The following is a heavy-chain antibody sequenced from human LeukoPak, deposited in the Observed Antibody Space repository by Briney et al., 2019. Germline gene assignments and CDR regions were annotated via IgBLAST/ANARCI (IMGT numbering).Heavy chain of an antibody. D-gene: IGHD2-21*01. V-gene: IGHV4-39*01. J-gene: IGHJ4*02. CDR2: IHYSGST. CDR3: ARHSGSGVVSPYFDY. CDR1: GGSISSGTYH. Sequence: PSEPLSLICTVSGGSISSGTYHWAWIRQPPGKGLEWIGIIHYSGSTHYNPSLKSRIYITVDTSKNQFSLKLNSVTAADTAVYYRARHSGSGVVSPYFDYWGQGTLVTVSP.